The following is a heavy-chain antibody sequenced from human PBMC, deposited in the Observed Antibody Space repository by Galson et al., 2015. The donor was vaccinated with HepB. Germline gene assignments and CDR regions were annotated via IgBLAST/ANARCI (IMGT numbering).Heavy chain of an antibody. D-gene: IGHD5-18*01. V-gene: IGHV3-23*01. CDR3: ANGYVDAAMGPY. J-gene: IGHJ4*02. CDR2: ISGSGGTT. Sequence: SLRLSCAASGFTFSSYAMTWVRQAPGEGLEWVSAISGSGGTTYYADSVKGRFTISRDNSKNTLYLQMNSLRAEDTAVYYCANGYVDAAMGPYWGQGTLVTVSS. CDR1: GFTFSSYA.